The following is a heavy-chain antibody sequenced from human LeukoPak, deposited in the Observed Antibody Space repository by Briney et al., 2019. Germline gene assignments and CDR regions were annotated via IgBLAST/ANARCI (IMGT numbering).Heavy chain of an antibody. D-gene: IGHD6-19*01. CDR1: GFTFDDYA. J-gene: IGHJ5*02. V-gene: IGHV3-9*01. CDR2: ISWNSGSI. CDR3: AKGVAENWFDP. Sequence: TGGSLRLSCAASGFTFDDYAMHWVRQAPGKGLEWVSGISWNSGSIGYADSVKGRFTISRDNAKNSLYLQMNSLRAEDTALYYCAKGVAENWFDPWGQGTLVTVSS.